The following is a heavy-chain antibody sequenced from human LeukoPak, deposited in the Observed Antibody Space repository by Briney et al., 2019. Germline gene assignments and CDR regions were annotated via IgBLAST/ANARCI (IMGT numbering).Heavy chain of an antibody. J-gene: IGHJ4*02. CDR1: GFAFSSYT. CDR2: ISSSSSYI. CDR3: ARVDSSGHASDY. D-gene: IGHD6-19*01. V-gene: IGHV3-21*01. Sequence: GGSLRLSCAASGFAFSSYTMDWVRQAPGKGLEWVSSISSSSSYIYYADSLKGRFTISRDNAKNSLYLQVNNLRAEDTAIYYCARVDSSGHASDYWGQGTLVTVSS.